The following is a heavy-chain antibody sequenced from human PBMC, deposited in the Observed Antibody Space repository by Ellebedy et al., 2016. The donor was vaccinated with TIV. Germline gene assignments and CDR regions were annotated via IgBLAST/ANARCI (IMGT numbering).Heavy chain of an antibody. D-gene: IGHD4-23*01. J-gene: IGHJ6*02. Sequence: MPSETLSLTCTVSGGSISSYHCSWIRHPPGKGLEWLGYIYYSGSTNYNPSHKSRVTISVHTSKNQFSLNLRSVTAADTAGYYCARLDYGGNGNTRTHYYDGMDVWGQGTTVTVSS. CDR1: GGSISSYH. CDR2: IYYSGST. V-gene: IGHV4-59*01. CDR3: ARLDYGGNGNTRTHYYDGMDV.